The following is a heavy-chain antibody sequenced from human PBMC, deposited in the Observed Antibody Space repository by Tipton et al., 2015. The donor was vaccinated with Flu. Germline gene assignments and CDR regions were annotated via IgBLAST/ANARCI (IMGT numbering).Heavy chain of an antibody. D-gene: IGHD4-11*01. CDR3: ARRDYRNYVSDPKSWFDP. V-gene: IGHV4-38-2*01. Sequence: TLSLTCAVSGDSISSDYYWGWIRQFPGKGLEWIGIISRSGSTNYNPSFKSRVTISIDTSKNQFSLKVFSVTAADTAVYYCARRDYRNYVSDPKSWFDPWGQGILVTVSS. CDR1: GDSISSDYY. J-gene: IGHJ5*02. CDR2: ISRSGST.